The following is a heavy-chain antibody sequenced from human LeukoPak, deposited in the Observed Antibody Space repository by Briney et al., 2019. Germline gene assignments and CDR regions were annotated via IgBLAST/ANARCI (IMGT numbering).Heavy chain of an antibody. CDR1: GGSFRGYY. CDR2: IKHSGST. CDR3: ASLAYCGGDCYSRWFDP. Sequence: PSETLSLTCAVYGGSFRGYYWSWIRHPPGKAREWIGEIKHSGSTNYNPSLKSRVTISVDTSKNQFSLKLSSVTAADTAVYYCASLAYCGGDCYSRWFDPWGQGTLVTVSS. V-gene: IGHV4-34*01. D-gene: IGHD2-21*02. J-gene: IGHJ5*02.